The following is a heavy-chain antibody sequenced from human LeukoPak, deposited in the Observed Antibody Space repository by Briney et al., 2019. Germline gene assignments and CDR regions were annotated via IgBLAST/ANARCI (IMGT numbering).Heavy chain of an antibody. J-gene: IGHJ4*02. Sequence: PGGSLRLSCAASGFTFSTYWMSWARQAPGKGPEWVAYIKQDGSEKDYLDSVKGRFTISRDNAKNSLYLQMNSLRGEDTAVYYCARLAAAGSSFDYWGQGTLVTVSS. CDR1: GFTFSTYW. D-gene: IGHD6-13*01. CDR3: ARLAAAGSSFDY. CDR2: IKQDGSEK. V-gene: IGHV3-7*01.